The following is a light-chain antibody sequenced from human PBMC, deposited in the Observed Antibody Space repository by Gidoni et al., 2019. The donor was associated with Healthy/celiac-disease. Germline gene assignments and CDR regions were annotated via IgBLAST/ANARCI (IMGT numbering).Light chain of an antibody. V-gene: IGKV3-20*01. CDR2: GAS. Sequence: EIVLTQSPGTLSLSPGERATLSCRAIQSVSSSYLAWYQQKPGQAPRLLIYGASSRATGIPDRFSGSGSGTDFTLPISRLEPEDFAVYYCQQYGSSPTFGGGTKVEIK. CDR3: QQYGSSPT. CDR1: QSVSSSY. J-gene: IGKJ4*01.